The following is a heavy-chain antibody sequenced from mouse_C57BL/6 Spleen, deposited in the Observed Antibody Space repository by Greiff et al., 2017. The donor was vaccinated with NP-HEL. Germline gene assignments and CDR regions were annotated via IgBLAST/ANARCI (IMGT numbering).Heavy chain of an antibody. J-gene: IGHJ2*01. CDR1: GYTFTSYW. D-gene: IGHD4-1*01. V-gene: IGHV1-5*01. CDR2: IYPGNSDT. CDR3: TREWDVRDYDY. Sequence: VQLQQSGTVLARPGASVKMSCKTSGYTFTSYWMHWVKQRPGQGLEWIGAIYPGNSDTSYNQKFKGKAKLTAVTSASTAYLQLSSLTTEDPAVYYCTREWDVRDYDYWGKGTTLTVSS.